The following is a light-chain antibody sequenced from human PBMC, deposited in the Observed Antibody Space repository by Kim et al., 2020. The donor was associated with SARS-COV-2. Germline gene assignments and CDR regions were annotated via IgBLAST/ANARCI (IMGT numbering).Light chain of an antibody. J-gene: IGKJ1*01. V-gene: IGKV3-15*01. CDR3: QQYHDWPRT. CDR1: QSVASN. Sequence: VSPGERATLSCRASQSVASNLAWYQQKPGQAPRLLIHGASTRATAIAGRFSGGGSGTEFTLTISSLQSGDFAVYYCQQYHDWPRTFGQGTKVDIK. CDR2: GAS.